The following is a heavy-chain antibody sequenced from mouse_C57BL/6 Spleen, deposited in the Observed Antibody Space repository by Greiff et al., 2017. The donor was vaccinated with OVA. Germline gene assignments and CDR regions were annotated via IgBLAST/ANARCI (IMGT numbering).Heavy chain of an antibody. J-gene: IGHJ2*01. Sequence: QVQLQQSGAELVKPGASVKMSCKASGYSFTSYYIHWVKQRPGQGLEWIGWIYPGSGNTKYNEKFKGKATLTADTSSSTAYMQLSSLTSEDSAVYYCARGVLRYPFDYWGQGTTLTVSS. CDR2: IYPGSGNT. CDR1: GYSFTSYY. D-gene: IGHD1-1*01. CDR3: ARGVLRYPFDY. V-gene: IGHV1-66*01.